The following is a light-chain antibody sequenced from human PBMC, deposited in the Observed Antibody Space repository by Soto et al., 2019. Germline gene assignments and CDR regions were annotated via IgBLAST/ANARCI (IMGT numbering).Light chain of an antibody. CDR3: QHYGRSAYT. CDR2: GAS. J-gene: IGKJ2*01. CDR1: QSVSSNY. V-gene: IGKV3-20*01. Sequence: EIVLTQSPGTLSLSPGERATLSCRASQSVSSNYLAWYQQKPGQAPRLLIYGASSRATGIPDRFRGSGSGTDFTLTISRLEPEDFAVYYCQHYGRSAYTFGQGTTLEIK.